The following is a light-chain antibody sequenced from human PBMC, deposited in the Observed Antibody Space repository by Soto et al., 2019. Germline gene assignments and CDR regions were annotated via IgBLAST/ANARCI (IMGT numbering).Light chain of an antibody. V-gene: IGKV1-12*01. CDR3: QQTNSFPLT. CDR2: SAS. CDR1: QDISSW. J-gene: IGKJ4*01. Sequence: DLQMTQSPSSVSASVGDRVTITRRASQDISSWLAWYQQKPGKAPKLLINSASSLQSGVPSTFSGSRSGTDFTLTISSLQPEDFATYYCQQTNSFPLTFGGGTKVEIK.